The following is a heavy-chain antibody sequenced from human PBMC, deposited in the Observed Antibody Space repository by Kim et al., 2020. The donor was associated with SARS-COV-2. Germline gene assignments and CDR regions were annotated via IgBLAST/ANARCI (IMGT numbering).Heavy chain of an antibody. CDR3: ARARGITMIVVVITTAFDI. D-gene: IGHD3-22*01. Sequence: SETLSLTCTVSGGSISSGGYYWSWIRQHPGKGLEWIGYIYYSGSTYYNPSLKSRVTISVDTSKNQFSLKLSSVTAADTAVYYCARARGITMIVVVITTAFDIWGQGKMVTVSS. V-gene: IGHV4-31*03. CDR2: IYYSGST. J-gene: IGHJ3*02. CDR1: GGSISSGGYY.